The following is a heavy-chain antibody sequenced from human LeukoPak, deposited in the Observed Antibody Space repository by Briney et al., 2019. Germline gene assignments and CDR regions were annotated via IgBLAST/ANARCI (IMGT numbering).Heavy chain of an antibody. CDR1: GFTFSSYA. CDR3: AKDYVWGSYRYDAFDI. V-gene: IGHV3-23*01. CDR2: ISGSGGST. Sequence: GGSLRLFCAASGFTFSSYAMSWVRQAPGKGLEWVSAISGSGGSTYYADSVKGRFTISRDNSKNTLYLQMNSLRAEDTAVYYCAKDYVWGSYRYDAFDIWGQGTMVTVSS. D-gene: IGHD3-16*02. J-gene: IGHJ3*02.